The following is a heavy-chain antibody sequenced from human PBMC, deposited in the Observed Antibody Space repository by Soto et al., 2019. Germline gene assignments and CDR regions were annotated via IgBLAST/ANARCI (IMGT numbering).Heavy chain of an antibody. J-gene: IGHJ6*02. D-gene: IGHD5-18*01. CDR2: IIPIFGTA. CDR1: GGTFSSYA. V-gene: IGHV1-69*13. CDR3: ARLVDTAMHDYYFGMAV. Sequence: GASVKVSCKASGGTFSSYAISWVRQAPGQGLEWMGGIIPIFGTANYAQKFQGRVTITADESTSTAYMELSSLRSEDTAVYYCARLVDTAMHDYYFGMAVWTRRTTVPVAS.